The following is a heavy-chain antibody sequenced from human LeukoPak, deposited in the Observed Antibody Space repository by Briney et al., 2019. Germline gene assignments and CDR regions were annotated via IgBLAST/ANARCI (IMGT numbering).Heavy chain of an antibody. CDR2: IHSGGST. CDR1: GFTVSSNY. Sequence: QPGRSLRLSCAASGFTVSSNYMTWVRQAPGKGLEWVSVIHSGGSTYYADSVKGRFTISRDNSKNMLYLQMNSLRAEDTAVYYCARDRSGSPRPDAFDIWGQGTMVTVSS. V-gene: IGHV3-53*01. J-gene: IGHJ3*02. D-gene: IGHD1-26*01. CDR3: ARDRSGSPRPDAFDI.